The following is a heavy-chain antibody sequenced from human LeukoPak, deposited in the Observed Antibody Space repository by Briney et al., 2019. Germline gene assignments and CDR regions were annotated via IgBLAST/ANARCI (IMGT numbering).Heavy chain of an antibody. CDR2: INAGNGDT. D-gene: IGHD6-19*01. V-gene: IGHV1-3*01. Sequence: GASVKVSCKASGYSFTNYPMHWVRQAPGQRLEWMGWINAGNGDTKYSQKFQGRVTITRDTSASTAYMELSSLRSEDTAVYYCARAMQQWLVLGGEWFDPWGQGTLVTVSS. CDR3: ARAMQQWLVLGGEWFDP. CDR1: GYSFTNYP. J-gene: IGHJ5*02.